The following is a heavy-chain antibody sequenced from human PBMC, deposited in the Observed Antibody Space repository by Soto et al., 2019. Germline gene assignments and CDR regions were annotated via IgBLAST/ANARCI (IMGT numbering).Heavy chain of an antibody. CDR3: AKDMVSGLYCSSTSCYGYYDY. CDR2: ISGSGDTT. D-gene: IGHD2-2*01. V-gene: IGHV3-23*01. Sequence: PGGSLRLSCAASGFTFNSYAMSWVRQAPGKGLEWVSAISGSGDTTHYADSVKGRFTISRDNSRNTLYLQMNSLRAEDTALYYCAKDMVSGLYCSSTSCYGYYDYWGQGTLVTVSS. CDR1: GFTFNSYA. J-gene: IGHJ4*02.